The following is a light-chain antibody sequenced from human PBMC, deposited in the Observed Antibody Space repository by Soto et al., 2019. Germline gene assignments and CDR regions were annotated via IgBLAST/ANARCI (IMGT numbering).Light chain of an antibody. CDR2: SNN. Sequence: QSVLTQPPSASGTPGQRVTISCSGSTSNIGSNTVNWYQQLPGTAPKLLIYSNNQRPSGVPDRFSGSKSGNTASLTVSGLQAEDEADYYCSSYAGSNNYVFGTGTKSPS. J-gene: IGLJ1*01. CDR1: TSNIGSNT. CDR3: SSYAGSNNYV. V-gene: IGLV1-44*01.